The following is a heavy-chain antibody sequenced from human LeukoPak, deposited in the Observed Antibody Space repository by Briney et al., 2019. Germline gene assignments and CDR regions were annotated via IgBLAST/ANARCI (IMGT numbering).Heavy chain of an antibody. V-gene: IGHV4-39*07. Sequence: PSETLSLTCTVSGGSISSSSYYWGWIRQPPGKGLEWIGSIYYSGNTNYNPSLKSRVTISVDTSKNQFSLKLSSVTAADTAVYYCARGDGYSYGLGIYFDYWGQGTLVTVSS. CDR1: GGSISSSSYY. J-gene: IGHJ4*02. CDR3: ARGDGYSYGLGIYFDY. D-gene: IGHD5-18*01. CDR2: IYYSGNT.